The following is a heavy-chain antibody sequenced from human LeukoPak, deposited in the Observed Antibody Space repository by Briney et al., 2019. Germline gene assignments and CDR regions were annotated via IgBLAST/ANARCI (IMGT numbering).Heavy chain of an antibody. CDR1: GFTVSSNY. D-gene: IGHD6-13*01. J-gene: IGHJ4*02. Sequence: GGSLRLSCAASGFTVSSNYMSWVRQAPGKGLEWVSVIYSGGSTYYSDSVKGRFTISRDNSKNTLYLQMNSLRAEDTAVYYCARGPIAAGTSDYWGQGTLVTVSS. V-gene: IGHV3-66*02. CDR3: ARGPIAAGTSDY. CDR2: IYSGGST.